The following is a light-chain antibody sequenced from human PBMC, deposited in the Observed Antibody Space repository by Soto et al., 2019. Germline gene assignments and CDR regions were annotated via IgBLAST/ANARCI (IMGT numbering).Light chain of an antibody. J-gene: IGKJ2*01. CDR1: ESISRDY. V-gene: IGKV3-20*01. CDR2: GAS. Sequence: EIVLTQSPGTLSLSPGQRVTLSCRASESISRDYLAWYQQRLGQAPRLLIYGASSGATGIPDRFSGSGSGTDFTLTISRLEPEGFAIYYCQQYGGVPYTFGQGTKLEIK. CDR3: QQYGGVPYT.